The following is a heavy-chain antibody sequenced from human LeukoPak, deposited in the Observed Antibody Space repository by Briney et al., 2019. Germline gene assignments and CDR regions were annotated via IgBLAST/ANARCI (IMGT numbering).Heavy chain of an antibody. V-gene: IGHV1-2*02. D-gene: IGHD2-15*01. CDR2: INPNSGGT. Sequence: ASVRVSCKASGYTFAGYYMHWVRQAPGQGLEWMGWINPNSGGTNYAQKFQGRVTMTRDTSISTAYMELSRLRSDDTAVYYCARGDYCSGGSCYFGWFDPWGQGTLVTVSS. J-gene: IGHJ5*02. CDR1: GYTFAGYY. CDR3: ARGDYCSGGSCYFGWFDP.